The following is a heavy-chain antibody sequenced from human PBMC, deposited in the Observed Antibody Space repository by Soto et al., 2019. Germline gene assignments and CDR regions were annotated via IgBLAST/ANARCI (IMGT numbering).Heavy chain of an antibody. CDR3: AKSPYVWGSYRSHFDY. J-gene: IGHJ4*02. CDR2: ISGSGGST. D-gene: IGHD3-16*02. V-gene: IGHV3-23*01. Sequence: EVQLLESGGGLVQPGGSLRLSCAASGFTFSSYAMSWVRQAPGKGLEWVSAISGSGGSTYYADSVKGRFIISRDNSKNTLYLQMNSLRAEDTAVYYCAKSPYVWGSYRSHFDYWGQGTLVTVSS. CDR1: GFTFSSYA.